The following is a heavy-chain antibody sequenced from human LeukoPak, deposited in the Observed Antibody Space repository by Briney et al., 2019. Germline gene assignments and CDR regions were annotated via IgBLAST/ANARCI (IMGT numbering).Heavy chain of an antibody. V-gene: IGHV4-38-2*02. D-gene: IGHD3-22*01. CDR1: GYSISSGYY. J-gene: IGHJ4*02. Sequence: SETLSLTCTVSGYSISSGYYWGWIREPPGKGLEWIGSIYHSGSTYYNPSLKSRVTISVDRSKNQFSLKLSSVTAADTAVYYCARVGSGYRHEYWGQGTLVTVSS. CDR3: ARVGSGYRHEY. CDR2: IYHSGST.